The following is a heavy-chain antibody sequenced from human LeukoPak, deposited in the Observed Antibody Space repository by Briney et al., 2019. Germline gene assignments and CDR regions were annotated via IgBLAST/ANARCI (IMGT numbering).Heavy chain of an antibody. CDR2: IYYSGST. D-gene: IGHD5-24*01. CDR1: GGSISSSSYY. J-gene: IGHJ4*02. CDR3: ARGRRDGYNVGNFDY. Sequence: SETLSLTCTVSGGSISSSSYYWGWLRQPPGKGLEGIGSIYYSGSTYYKSFLKSRIIILVNTSKNQYFQKHRLVTAGAPADYCCARGRRDGYNVGNFDYRGQGTLVTVSS. V-gene: IGHV4-39*07.